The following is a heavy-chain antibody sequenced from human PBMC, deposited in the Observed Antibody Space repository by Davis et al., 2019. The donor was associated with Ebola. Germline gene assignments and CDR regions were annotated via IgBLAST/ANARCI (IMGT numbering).Heavy chain of an antibody. J-gene: IGHJ4*02. CDR2: IKSDGSTK. Sequence: GESLKISCAASGFSFSRYWMHWVRQAPGKGLVWVSRIKSDGSTKSYADSVKGRFTISRDTSKNTLYIQMNNLRVEDTAVYYCVRHYSTVWYHYDYFDYWGQGILLTVSS. CDR3: VRHYSTVWYHYDYFDY. V-gene: IGHV3-74*01. D-gene: IGHD6-19*01. CDR1: GFSFSRYW.